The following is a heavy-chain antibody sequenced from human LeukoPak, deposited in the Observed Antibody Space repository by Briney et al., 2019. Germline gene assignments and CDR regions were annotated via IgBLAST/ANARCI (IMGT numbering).Heavy chain of an antibody. V-gene: IGHV3-23*01. Sequence: GGSLRLSCAASGFTFSSYAMSWVRQAPGKGLEWVSAISGSGGSTYYADSVKGRFTISRDNSKNTLYLQMNSLRAEDTAVYYCAKDSIFGVAIIAYYYFDYWGQGTLVTVSS. D-gene: IGHD3-3*02. CDR1: GFTFSSYA. CDR3: AKDSIFGVAIIAYYYFDY. J-gene: IGHJ4*02. CDR2: ISGSGGST.